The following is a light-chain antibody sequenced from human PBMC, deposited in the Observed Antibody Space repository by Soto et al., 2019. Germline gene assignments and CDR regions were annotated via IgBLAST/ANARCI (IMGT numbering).Light chain of an antibody. V-gene: IGKV1-39*01. CDR1: QYVNTY. CDR3: QQSYDTPPYT. CDR2: DAS. J-gene: IGKJ2*01. Sequence: DIQMTQSPSSLSASVGDRVTITCRASQYVNTYVNWYQHKPGKAPKVLIYDASTLQSGVPSRFSGGASGTDFTLTISSLQPEDFATYYCQQSYDTPPYTFGQGTKLEI.